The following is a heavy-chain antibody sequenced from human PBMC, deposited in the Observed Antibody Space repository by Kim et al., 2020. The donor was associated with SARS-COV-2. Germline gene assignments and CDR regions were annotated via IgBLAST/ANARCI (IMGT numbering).Heavy chain of an antibody. J-gene: IGHJ6*02. CDR2: ISYDGSNK. CDR3: AKDYGMDV. Sequence: RGSLRLSCAASGFTFSSYGMHWVRQAPGKGLEWVAVISYDGSNKYYADSVKGRFTISRDNSKNTLYLQMNSLRAEDTAVYYCAKDYGMDVWGQGTTVTVS. V-gene: IGHV3-30*18. CDR1: GFTFSSYG.